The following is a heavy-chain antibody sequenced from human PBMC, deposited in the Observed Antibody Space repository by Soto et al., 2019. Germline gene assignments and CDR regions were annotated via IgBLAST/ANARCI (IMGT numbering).Heavy chain of an antibody. J-gene: IGHJ5*02. CDR2: IYYSGST. D-gene: IGHD3-10*02. Sequence: SETLSLTCTVSGGSISSYYWSWIRQPPGKGLEWVGYIYYSGSTNYNPSLKSRVTISVDTSKNQFSLKLSSVTAADTAVYYCAASEVGLISVLGTWGQGTQVTVSS. CDR3: AASEVGLISVLGT. V-gene: IGHV4-59*01. CDR1: GGSISSYY.